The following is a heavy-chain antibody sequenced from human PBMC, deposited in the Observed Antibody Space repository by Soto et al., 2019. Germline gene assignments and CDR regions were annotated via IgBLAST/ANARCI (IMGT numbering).Heavy chain of an antibody. J-gene: IGHJ5*02. V-gene: IGHV4-39*01. CDR3: ARQMRAPIPYFGWLPPLTS. D-gene: IGHD3-9*01. CDR1: GDSITSPDFY. Sequence: SGTLPLTCTVSGDSITSPDFYWGWIRRPPGQGLEWIGTISHSGDTFYNPPLKSRLTMSLDASKNQFSMRLTSVTAADAAVYFCARQMRAPIPYFGWLPPLTSWRQGTQVPVSS. CDR2: ISHSGDT.